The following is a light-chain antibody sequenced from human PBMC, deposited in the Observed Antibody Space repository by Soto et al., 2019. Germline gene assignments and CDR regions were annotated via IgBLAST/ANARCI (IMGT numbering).Light chain of an antibody. CDR1: QTGSNSY. Sequence: IVLTQSPGTLSLSPGERATLSCRASQTGSNSYLAWYQQKSGQAPRLLIYGVSTRATGIPDRFSASGSGTDFTLTISRLEPEDSAVFYCHLYGASLTFGQGTRLEI. CDR3: HLYGASLT. V-gene: IGKV3-20*01. J-gene: IGKJ5*01. CDR2: GVS.